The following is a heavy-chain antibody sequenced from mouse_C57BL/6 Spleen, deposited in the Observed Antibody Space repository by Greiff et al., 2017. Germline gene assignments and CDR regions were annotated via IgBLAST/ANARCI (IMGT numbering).Heavy chain of an antibody. CDR3: ARDLEGDWYFDV. CDR2: ISYDGSN. Sequence: VQLKESGPGLVKPSQSLSLTCSVTGYSITSGYYWNWIRQFPGNKLEWMGYISYDGSNNYNPSLKNRISITRDTSKNQFFLKLNSVTTEDTATYYCARDLEGDWYFDVWGTGTTVTVSS. V-gene: IGHV3-6*01. J-gene: IGHJ1*03. CDR1: GYSITSGYY.